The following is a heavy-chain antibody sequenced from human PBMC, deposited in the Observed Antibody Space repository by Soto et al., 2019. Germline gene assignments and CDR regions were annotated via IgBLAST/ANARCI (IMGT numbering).Heavy chain of an antibody. J-gene: IGHJ6*02. CDR2: IKSKTDGGTT. Sequence: EVQLVESGGGLVKPGGSLRLSCAASGFTFSNAWMSWVRQAPGKGLEWVGRIKSKTDGGTTDYAAPVKGRFTISRDDSKNTLYLQMNSLKTEDTAVYYCTTGDSSSYSNYYYYGMDVWGQGTTVTVSS. CDR1: GFTFSNAW. CDR3: TTGDSSSYSNYYYYGMDV. D-gene: IGHD6-13*01. V-gene: IGHV3-15*01.